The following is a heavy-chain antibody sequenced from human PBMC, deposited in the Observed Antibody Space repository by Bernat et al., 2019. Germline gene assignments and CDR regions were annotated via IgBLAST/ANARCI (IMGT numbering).Heavy chain of an antibody. Sequence: QVQLQESGPGLVKPSQTLSLTCTVSGGSVSSGGYYWSWIRQHPGKGLEWIGYIYYSGSTYYNPSLKSRVTISVDTSKNQFSLKLSSVTAADTAVFYCARTSDRGNSNWFDPWGQGTLVTVSS. CDR2: IYYSGST. D-gene: IGHD4-23*01. J-gene: IGHJ5*02. CDR1: GGSVSSGGYY. CDR3: ARTSDRGNSNWFDP. V-gene: IGHV4-31*03.